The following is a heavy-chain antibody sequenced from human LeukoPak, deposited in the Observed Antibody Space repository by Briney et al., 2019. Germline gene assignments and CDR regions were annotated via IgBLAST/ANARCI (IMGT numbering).Heavy chain of an antibody. J-gene: IGHJ3*02. CDR3: ARKWLSNAFDI. V-gene: IGHV3-20*04. D-gene: IGHD5-12*01. CDR1: GFTFDDFG. CDR2: INWNGGRT. Sequence: PGGSLRLSCAASGFTFDDFGMAWVRQAPGKGLEWVSGINWNGGRTGYADSVKGRFTISRDNAKKSLYLQMNSLRAEDTALYYCARKWLSNAFDIWGQGTMVTVSS.